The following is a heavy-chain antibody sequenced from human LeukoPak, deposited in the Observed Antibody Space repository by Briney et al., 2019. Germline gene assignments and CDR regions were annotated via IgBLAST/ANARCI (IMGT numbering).Heavy chain of an antibody. CDR3: VSWSYCSFPLDY. V-gene: IGHV3-7*03. J-gene: IGHJ4*02. CDR2: IKQDGSEK. D-gene: IGHD3-10*01. CDR1: GFTFSCYW. Sequence: TGRSLRLSCAASGFTFSCYWMSWVRQAPGKGLEWVANIKQDGSEKYYVDSVKGRFTISRDDSKHSLYLQMNSLKTEDTAVYYCVSWSYCSFPLDYWGQGTLVTVSS.